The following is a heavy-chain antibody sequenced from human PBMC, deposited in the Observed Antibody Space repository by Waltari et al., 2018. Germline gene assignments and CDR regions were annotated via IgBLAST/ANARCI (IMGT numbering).Heavy chain of an antibody. D-gene: IGHD3-10*01. J-gene: IGHJ4*02. CDR3: AKVEGAMVRGVISGFDY. CDR1: GYTFSSYA. V-gene: IGHV3-23*03. CDR2: IYSGGST. Sequence: EVQLLVSGGGLVQPGGSLRLSCAASGYTFSSYAMSWVRQAPGQGLEWVAVIYSGGSTYYANYVKGLLTSVRDNTKTTACLEMKSLRAEDSAVYYGAKVEGAMVRGVISGFDYWGQGTLVTVSS.